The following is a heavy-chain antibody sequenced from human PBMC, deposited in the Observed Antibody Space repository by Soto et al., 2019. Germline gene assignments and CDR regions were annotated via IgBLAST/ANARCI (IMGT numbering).Heavy chain of an antibody. Sequence: EVQLLESGGGFIHPGGSLRLSCAASGFSFSSFAMNWVRQAPGKGLAWVSIISGSADSTFYADSVKGRFTSSRDNSKSTLYLQINSLRAEDTAVYSCAKTRGAMIYAISVYGMDVWGQGTTVTVSS. CDR1: GFSFSSFA. CDR3: AKTRGAMIYAISVYGMDV. J-gene: IGHJ6*02. CDR2: ISGSADST. D-gene: IGHD2-8*01. V-gene: IGHV3-23*01.